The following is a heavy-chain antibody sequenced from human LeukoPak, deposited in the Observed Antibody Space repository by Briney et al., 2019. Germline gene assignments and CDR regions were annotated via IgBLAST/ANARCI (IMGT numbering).Heavy chain of an antibody. D-gene: IGHD7-27*01. CDR1: GFIFRDFW. J-gene: IGHJ4*02. Sequence: GGSLRLSCAASGFIFRDFWMHWVRHAPGKGLMWVARLNPDGSRTFYADSVKGRFTISRDNAKNTLHLQMSSLRDEDTAIYYCARDMWGTFDYWGQGDLVTVSS. CDR2: LNPDGSRT. CDR3: ARDMWGTFDY. V-gene: IGHV3-74*01.